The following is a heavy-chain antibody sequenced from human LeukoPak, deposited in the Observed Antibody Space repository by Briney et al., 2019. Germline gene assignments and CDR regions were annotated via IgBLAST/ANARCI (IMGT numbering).Heavy chain of an antibody. CDR1: GFTFSSYS. CDR3: ARDQSVLLWFGEGLDY. Sequence: GSLRLSCAASGFTFSSYSMNWVRQAPGKGLEWVSSISSSSSYIYYADSVKGRFTISRDNAKNSLYLQMNSLRAEDTAVYYCARDQSVLLWFGEGLDYWGQGTLVTVSS. D-gene: IGHD3-10*01. V-gene: IGHV3-21*01. CDR2: ISSSSSYI. J-gene: IGHJ4*02.